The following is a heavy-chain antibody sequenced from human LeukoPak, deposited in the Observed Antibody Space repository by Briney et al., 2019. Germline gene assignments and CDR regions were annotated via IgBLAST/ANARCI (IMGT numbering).Heavy chain of an antibody. J-gene: IGHJ3*02. V-gene: IGHV3-53*01. D-gene: IGHD3-10*01. CDR1: GFTVSSNY. Sequence: GGSLRLSCAASGFTVSSNYMGWVRQAPGKGLEWVSVIYSGGSTYYADSVKGRFTISRDNSKNTLYLQMNSLRAEDTAVYYCARDRASFAFDIWGQGTMVTVSS. CDR3: ARDRASFAFDI. CDR2: IYSGGST.